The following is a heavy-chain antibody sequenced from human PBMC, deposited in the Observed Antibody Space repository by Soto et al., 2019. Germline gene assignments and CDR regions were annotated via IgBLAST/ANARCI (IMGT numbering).Heavy chain of an antibody. V-gene: IGHV4-30-2*01. D-gene: IGHD1-26*01. CDR1: GGSISSGGYS. CDR2: IYHSGGT. Sequence: PSETLSLTCAVSGGSISSGGYSWSWIRQPPGKGLEWIGYIYHSGGTYYNPSLKSRVTISVDRSKNQFSLKLSSVTAADTAVYYCARGDYRGAGFDPWGQGTLVTVSS. J-gene: IGHJ5*02. CDR3: ARGDYRGAGFDP.